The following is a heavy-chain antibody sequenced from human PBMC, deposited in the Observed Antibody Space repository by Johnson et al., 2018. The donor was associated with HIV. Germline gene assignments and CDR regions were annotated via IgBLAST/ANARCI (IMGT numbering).Heavy chain of an antibody. Sequence: QVQLVESGGGLVQPGGSLRLSCAASGFTFSSYGMHWVRQAPGKGLEWVSAIYSGGSTYYADSGSSVYYTDSVKGRFTISRDNAKTSLFLRMNSLKADDSAIYFCARDASPWGGEYVGYAFDICGQGTMVTVSA. CDR2: IYSGGSTYYA. V-gene: IGHV3-NL1*01. D-gene: IGHD4-17*01. J-gene: IGHJ3*02. CDR1: GFTFSSYG. CDR3: ARDASPWGGEYVGYAFDI.